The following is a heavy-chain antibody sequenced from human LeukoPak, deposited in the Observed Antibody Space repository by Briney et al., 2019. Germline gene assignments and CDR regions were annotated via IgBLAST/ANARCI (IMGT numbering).Heavy chain of an antibody. V-gene: IGHV4-59*08. J-gene: IGHJ6*04. CDR1: GGSMTTYY. D-gene: IGHD6-25*01. Sequence: SETLSLTCTVSGGSMTTYYWTWIRQPPGKGLEWLGYVYCSGSTSYNPSLKSRVTILVNTSTNQFSLKLTSVTAADTAVYYCARQNSGARLNVWGKRTTVIVSS. CDR3: ARQNSGARLNV. CDR2: VYCSGST.